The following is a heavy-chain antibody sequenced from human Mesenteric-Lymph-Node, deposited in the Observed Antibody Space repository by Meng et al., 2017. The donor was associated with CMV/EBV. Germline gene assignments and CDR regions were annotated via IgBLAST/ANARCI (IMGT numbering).Heavy chain of an antibody. V-gene: IGHV4-34*01. CDR2: INHSGNT. J-gene: IGHJ5*02. CDR1: SDFY. Sequence: SDFYWSWIRQPPGKGLEWIGEINHSGNTNYNPSLRSRVTISVDTSKTQFSLKLSSVTAADTAVYYCATSTGPANAPFDPWGQGTLVTVSS. D-gene: IGHD2-8*02. CDR3: ATSTGPANAPFDP.